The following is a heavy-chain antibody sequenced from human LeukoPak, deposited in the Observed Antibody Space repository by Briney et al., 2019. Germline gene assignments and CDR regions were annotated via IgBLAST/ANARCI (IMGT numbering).Heavy chain of an antibody. J-gene: IGHJ4*02. D-gene: IGHD4-17*01. CDR1: GYTFTGYY. CDR3: ARDTGAVTTHFDY. CDR2: INPNNGGT. V-gene: IGHV1-2*02. Sequence: ASVKVSCKASGYTFTGYYVHWVRQAPGQGLEWMGWINPNNGGTNYAQKFQGRVTMTRDTSISTAYMELSRLTSDDTAVYYCARDTGAVTTHFDYWGQGTLVTVSS.